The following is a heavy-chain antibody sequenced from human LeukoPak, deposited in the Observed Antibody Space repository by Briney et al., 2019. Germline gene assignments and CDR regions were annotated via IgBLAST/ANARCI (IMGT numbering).Heavy chain of an antibody. V-gene: IGHV3-9*01. D-gene: IGHD5-18*01. CDR1: GFTFDDYA. Sequence: GGSLRLSCAASGFTFDDYAMHWVRQAPGKSLEWVSGISWNSGSIGYADSVKGRFTISRDNAKNSLYLQMNSLRPEDTALYYCAKSPNSYDFYYYMDVWGKGTTVTVSS. J-gene: IGHJ6*03. CDR2: ISWNSGSI. CDR3: AKSPNSYDFYYYMDV.